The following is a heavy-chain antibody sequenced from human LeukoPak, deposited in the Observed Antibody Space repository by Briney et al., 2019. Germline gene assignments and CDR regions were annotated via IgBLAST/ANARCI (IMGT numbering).Heavy chain of an antibody. CDR1: GFTFSSYA. Sequence: PGGSLRLSYAASGFTFSSYAMSWVRQAPGKGLEWVSAVSDNGVRTHYADSVKGRFTISRDNSKNTLYLQMNSLRVEDTAVYYCAKDRGARADSSRIGMDVWGQGTTATVSS. V-gene: IGHV3-23*01. D-gene: IGHD6-19*01. CDR3: AKDRGARADSSRIGMDV. J-gene: IGHJ6*02. CDR2: VSDNGVRT.